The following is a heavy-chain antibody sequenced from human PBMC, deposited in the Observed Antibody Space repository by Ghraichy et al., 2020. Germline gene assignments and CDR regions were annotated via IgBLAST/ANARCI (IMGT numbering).Heavy chain of an antibody. Sequence: SETLSLTCAVSGGSISSSNWWSWVRQPPGKGLEWIGEIYHSGSTNYNPSLKSRVTISVDKSKNQFSLKLSSVTAADTAVYYCARDLGLPGTQNNWFDPWGQGTLVTVSS. V-gene: IGHV4-4*02. J-gene: IGHJ5*02. D-gene: IGHD3-9*01. CDR1: GGSISSSNW. CDR2: IYHSGST. CDR3: ARDLGLPGTQNNWFDP.